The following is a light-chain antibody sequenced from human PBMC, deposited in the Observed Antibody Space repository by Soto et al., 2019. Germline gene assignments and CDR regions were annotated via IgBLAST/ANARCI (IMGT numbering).Light chain of an antibody. CDR1: SSNIGNNY. Sequence: QSVLTQPPSVSAAPGQKVTISCSGSSSNIGNNYVSWYQQLPGTAPKLLIYDNNKRPSGIPDRFSGSKSGTLATLGITGLQTGDEADYYCGTWDSRLSAVVFGGGTKLTVL. J-gene: IGLJ2*01. CDR2: DNN. CDR3: GTWDSRLSAVV. V-gene: IGLV1-51*01.